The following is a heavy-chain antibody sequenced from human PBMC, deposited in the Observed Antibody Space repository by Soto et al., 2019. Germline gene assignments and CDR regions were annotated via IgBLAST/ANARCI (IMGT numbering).Heavy chain of an antibody. J-gene: IGHJ6*04. CDR1: GYSIGSAYY. Sequence: PSDTLSLTCAFSGYSIGSAYYWGWIRQPPGKGLEWIGNIYHSGSTYYNPSLKSRVTISVDTSKNQFSLKLSSVTAADTAVYYCARAFDGDLATYYYAMDVSGKGNTVTVSS. CDR3: ARAFDGDLATYYYAMDV. V-gene: IGHV4-38-2*01. CDR2: IYHSGST. D-gene: IGHD4-17*01.